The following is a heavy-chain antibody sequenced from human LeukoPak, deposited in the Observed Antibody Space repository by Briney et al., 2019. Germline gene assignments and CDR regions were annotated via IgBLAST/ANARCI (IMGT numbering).Heavy chain of an antibody. D-gene: IGHD3-10*01. CDR2: IIPILGIA. CDR3: ARPFVRSGSYYTFDI. J-gene: IGHJ3*02. CDR1: GGTFSSYA. Sequence: SVKVSCKASGGTFSSYAISWERQAPGQGLEWMGRIIPILGIANYAQKFQGRVTITADKSTSTAYMELSSLRSEDTAVYYCARPFVRSGSYYTFDIWGQGTMVTVSS. V-gene: IGHV1-69*04.